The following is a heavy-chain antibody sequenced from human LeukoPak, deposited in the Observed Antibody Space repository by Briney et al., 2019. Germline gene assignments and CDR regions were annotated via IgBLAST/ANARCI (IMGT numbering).Heavy chain of an antibody. Sequence: GGSLRLSCAASGFTFSSYEWNWVRQARGRGLEWVSYISSSGSTIYYADSVKGRFTISRDNAKNSLYLQMNSLRAEDTAVYYCARVAVVAFDIWGQGTMVTVSS. D-gene: IGHD2-21*01. V-gene: IGHV3-48*03. CDR3: ARVAVVAFDI. CDR1: GFTFSSYE. J-gene: IGHJ3*02. CDR2: ISSSGSTI.